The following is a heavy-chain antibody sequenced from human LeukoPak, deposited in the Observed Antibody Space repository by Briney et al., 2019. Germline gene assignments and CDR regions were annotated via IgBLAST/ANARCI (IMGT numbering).Heavy chain of an antibody. CDR2: IDYRGST. Sequence: SETLSLTCTVSGGSISGSYYWAWIRQPPGKGLEWIGNIDYRGSTYYNPSLKSRVTISVDTFKNQSSLKLSSVTAADTAVYYCARPRGYCSGGSCQYAFDIWGQGTMLTVSS. V-gene: IGHV4-39*01. CDR3: ARPRGYCSGGSCQYAFDI. D-gene: IGHD2-15*01. CDR1: GGSISGSYY. J-gene: IGHJ3*02.